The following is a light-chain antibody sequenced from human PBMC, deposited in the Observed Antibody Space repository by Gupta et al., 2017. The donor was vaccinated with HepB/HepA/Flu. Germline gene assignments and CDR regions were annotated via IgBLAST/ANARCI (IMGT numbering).Light chain of an antibody. V-gene: IGLV4-69*01. CDR1: SGHSNYA. Sequence: QVVLTQSPSASASLGASVKLTCTLSSGHSNYAIAWHQKQPEKGPRYLMTLDSDGRQTKGDGTPDRFSGSSSAAARYLIVSSLQAEDDYYYYSQTWNTGIFLFGGGTKLTVL. CDR2: LDSDGRQ. CDR3: QTWNTGIFL. J-gene: IGLJ3*02.